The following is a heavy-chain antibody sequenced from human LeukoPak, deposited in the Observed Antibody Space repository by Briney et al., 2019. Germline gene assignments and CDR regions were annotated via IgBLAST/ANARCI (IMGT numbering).Heavy chain of an antibody. V-gene: IGHV1-3*04. CDR2: INTGNGNT. D-gene: IGHD6-19*01. CDR1: GYTFTSYG. CDR3: ASPPEEAVAGPDALHY. Sequence: ASVKVSCKASGYTFTSYGISWVRQAPGQRLEWMGWINTGNGNTKYSQRFQGRVTITRDTSASTAYMELGSLRSEDTAVYYCASPPEEAVAGPDALHYWGQGTLVTVSS. J-gene: IGHJ4*02.